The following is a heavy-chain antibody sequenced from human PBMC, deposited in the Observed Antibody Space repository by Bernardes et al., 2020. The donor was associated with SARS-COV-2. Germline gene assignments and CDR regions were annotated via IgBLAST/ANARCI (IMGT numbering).Heavy chain of an antibody. Sequence: GGSLRLSCAASGFTFSIHWISWVRQAPGKGLEWVANINQHGSENNYVGSVKGRFTISRDNAKNSLYLQMNTLRAEDTAVYYCARDGYDSGIYFDYWGQGTLVTVSS. CDR1: GFTFSIHW. D-gene: IGHD6-19*01. J-gene: IGHJ4*02. CDR3: ARDGYDSGIYFDY. V-gene: IGHV3-7*01. CDR2: INQHGSEN.